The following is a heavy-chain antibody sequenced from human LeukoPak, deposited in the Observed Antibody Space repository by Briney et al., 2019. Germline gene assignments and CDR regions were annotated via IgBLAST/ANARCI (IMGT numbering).Heavy chain of an antibody. V-gene: IGHV3-23*01. CDR2: ISGSGGST. CDR1: GFTFSSYA. J-gene: IGHJ4*02. CDR3: AKIHGTYYYDSSGYYPKDY. Sequence: PGGSLRLSCAASGFTFSSYAMSWVRPAPGKRLEWVSAISGSGGSTYYADSVKGRFTISRDNSKNTLYLQMNSLRAEDTAVYYCAKIHGTYYYDSSGYYPKDYWGQGTLVTVSS. D-gene: IGHD3-22*01.